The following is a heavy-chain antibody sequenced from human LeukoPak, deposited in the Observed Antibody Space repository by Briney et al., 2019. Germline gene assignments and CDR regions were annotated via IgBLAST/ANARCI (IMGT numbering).Heavy chain of an antibody. V-gene: IGHV1-2*02. D-gene: IGHD2-15*01. CDR2: INPNSGGT. CDR3: ARGPYCSGGSCYSD. J-gene: IGHJ4*02. Sequence: ASVKVSCKASGYTFTGYYMHWVRQAPGQGLEWMGWINPNSGGTNYAQKFQGRVTMTRDTSISTAYMELSRLRSDDTAVYYYARGPYCSGGSCYSDWGQGTLVTVSS. CDR1: GYTFTGYY.